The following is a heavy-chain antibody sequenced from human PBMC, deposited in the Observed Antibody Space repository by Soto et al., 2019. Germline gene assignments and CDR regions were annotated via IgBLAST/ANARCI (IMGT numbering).Heavy chain of an antibody. D-gene: IGHD6-19*01. CDR3: AKGSVAGTGYFDY. V-gene: IGHV3-23*01. CDR1: GFTFSSYA. Sequence: EVQLLESGGGLVQPGGSLRLSCAASGFTFSSYAMSWVRQAPGKGLEWVSAISAGGGSTYSADSVKGRFTISRDNSKNTLYLQMNSLRAADTAVYYCAKGSVAGTGYFDYWGQGTLITVSS. J-gene: IGHJ4*02. CDR2: ISAGGGST.